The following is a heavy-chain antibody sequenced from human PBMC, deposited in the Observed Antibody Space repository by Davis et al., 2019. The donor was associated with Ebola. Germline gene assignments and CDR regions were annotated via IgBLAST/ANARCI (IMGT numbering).Heavy chain of an antibody. Sequence: MPSETLSLTCTVSGGSVSSGSYYWSWIRQPPEKGLEWVGYIYYSGSTNCNPSLKSRVTISVDTSKNQFSLKLSSVTAADTAVYYCARGRVYYYGFHWFDPWGQGTLVTVSS. CDR2: IYYSGST. V-gene: IGHV4-61*01. CDR3: ARGRVYYYGFHWFDP. D-gene: IGHD3-10*01. CDR1: GGSVSSGSYY. J-gene: IGHJ5*02.